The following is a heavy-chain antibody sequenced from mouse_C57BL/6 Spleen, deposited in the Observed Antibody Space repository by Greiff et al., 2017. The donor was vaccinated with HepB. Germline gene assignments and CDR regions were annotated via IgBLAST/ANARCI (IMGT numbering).Heavy chain of an antibody. CDR3: ARRDYPYAMDY. CDR2: ISDGGSYT. J-gene: IGHJ4*01. Sequence: EVQLVESGGGLVKPGGSLKLSCAASGFTFSSYAMSWVRQTPEKRLEWVATISDGGSYTYYPDNVKGRFTISRDNAKNNLYLQMSHLKSEDTAMYYCARRDYPYAMDYWGQGTSVTVSS. CDR1: GFTFSSYA. V-gene: IGHV5-4*01. D-gene: IGHD5-5*01.